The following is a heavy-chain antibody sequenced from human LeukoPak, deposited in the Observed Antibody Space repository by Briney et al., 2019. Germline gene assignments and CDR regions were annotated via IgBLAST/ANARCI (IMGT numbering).Heavy chain of an antibody. CDR2: ISSSSSTI. J-gene: IGHJ6*03. Sequence: PGGSLRLSCAASGFTFSSYAMSWVRQAPGKGLEWVSYISSSSSTIYYADSVKGRFTISRDNAKNSLYLQMNSLRAEDTAVYYCARGGPQTGTTWYMDVWGKGTTVTVSS. CDR1: GFTFSSYA. D-gene: IGHD1-1*01. V-gene: IGHV3-48*01. CDR3: ARGGPQTGTTWYMDV.